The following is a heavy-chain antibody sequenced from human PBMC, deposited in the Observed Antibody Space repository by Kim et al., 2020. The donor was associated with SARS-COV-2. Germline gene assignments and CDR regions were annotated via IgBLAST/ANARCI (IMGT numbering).Heavy chain of an antibody. V-gene: IGHV3-9*01. J-gene: IGHJ6*02. CDR2: ISWNSGHI. Sequence: GGSLRLSCAASGFTFDDYALHWVRQAPGKGLEWVSGISWNSGHIGYGDSAKGRFTISRDNARNSLYLQMNSLRPEDTALYYCAKDMSHLLSGMVVWGQGTTVTVSS. CDR1: GFTFDDYA. CDR3: AKDMSHLLSGMVV.